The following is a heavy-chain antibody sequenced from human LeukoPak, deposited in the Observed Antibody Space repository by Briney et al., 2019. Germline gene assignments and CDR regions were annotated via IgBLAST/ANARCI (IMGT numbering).Heavy chain of an antibody. CDR2: ISSDGSGT. D-gene: IGHD4-17*01. CDR1: GFTFSSYW. J-gene: IGHJ4*02. CDR3: ARAESVNGDYVRWGY. V-gene: IGHV3-74*01. Sequence: GGSLRLSCAASGFTFSSYWMHWVRQAPGKGLVWVSRISSDGSGTSNADSVKGRFTISRDNAKNTLYLQMNSLRAEDTAVYYCARAESVNGDYVRWGYWGQGTLVTVSS.